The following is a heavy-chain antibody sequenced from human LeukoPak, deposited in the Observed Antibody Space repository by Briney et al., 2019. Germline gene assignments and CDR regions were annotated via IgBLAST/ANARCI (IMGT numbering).Heavy chain of an antibody. CDR2: INHSGST. CDR3: ARSLGPW. J-gene: IGHJ4*02. D-gene: IGHD5/OR15-5a*01. V-gene: IGHV4-34*01. CDR1: GGSFSGYY. Sequence: PSETLSLTCAVYGGSFSGYYWSWIRQPPGKGLEWIGEINHSGSTNYNSSLKSRVTISVDTSKNQFSLKLSSVTAADTAVYYCARSLGPWWGQGTLVTVSS.